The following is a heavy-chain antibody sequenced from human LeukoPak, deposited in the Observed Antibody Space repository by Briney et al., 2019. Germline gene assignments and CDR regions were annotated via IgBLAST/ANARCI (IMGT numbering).Heavy chain of an antibody. CDR1: GYTFTSYY. CDR2: INPSGGST. V-gene: IGHV1-46*01. CDR3: ARDGGSRNYWYYYMDV. J-gene: IGHJ6*03. Sequence: ASVKVSRKASGYTFTSYYMHWVRQAPGQGLEWMGIINPSGGSTSYAQKFQGRVTMTRDTSISTAYMALSRLRSDDTAVYYCARDGGSRNYWYYYMDVWGKGTTVTISS. D-gene: IGHD3-10*01.